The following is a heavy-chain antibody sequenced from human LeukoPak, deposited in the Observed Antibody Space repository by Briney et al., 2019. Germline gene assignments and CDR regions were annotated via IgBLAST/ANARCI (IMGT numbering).Heavy chain of an antibody. CDR1: GFTFSSYS. D-gene: IGHD3-10*01. CDR3: ARDRWFAAGDY. J-gene: IGHJ4*02. V-gene: IGHV3-48*01. Sequence: GGSLRLSCAGSGFTFSSYSMNWVRQAPGKGLEWVSYISSGSTTMYYADSVKGRFTISRDNAKNSLFLQMNSLRAEDTAVYYCARDRWFAAGDYWGQGTLVTVSS. CDR2: ISSGSTTM.